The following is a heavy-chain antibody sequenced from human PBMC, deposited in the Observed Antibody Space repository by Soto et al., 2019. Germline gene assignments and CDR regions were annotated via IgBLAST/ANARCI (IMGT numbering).Heavy chain of an antibody. CDR1: GYTFTSYA. CDR3: ASSGSYWGIDY. CDR2: INAGNGNT. Sequence: QVQLVQSGAEEKKPGASVKVSCKASGYTFTSYAMPWVRQAPGQRLEWMGWINAGNGNTNYSQRFQGRVTITRDTSASTAYMELSSLRSEDTAVYYCASSGSYWGIDYWGQGTLVTVSS. D-gene: IGHD1-26*01. J-gene: IGHJ4*02. V-gene: IGHV1-3*05.